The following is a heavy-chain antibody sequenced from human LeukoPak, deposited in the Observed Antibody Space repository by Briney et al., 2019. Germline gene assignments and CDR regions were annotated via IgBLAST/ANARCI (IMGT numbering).Heavy chain of an antibody. Sequence: SETLSLTCAVYGGSFSGYYWSWIRQPPGKGLEWIGEINHSGSTNYNPSLKSRVTISVDTSKNQFSLKLSSVTAADTAVYYCATDSQGYSSSWFQYYYYYGMDVWGQGTTVTVSS. CDR3: ATDSQGYSSSWFQYYYYYGMDV. CDR1: GGSFSGYY. J-gene: IGHJ6*02. D-gene: IGHD6-13*01. V-gene: IGHV4-34*01. CDR2: INHSGST.